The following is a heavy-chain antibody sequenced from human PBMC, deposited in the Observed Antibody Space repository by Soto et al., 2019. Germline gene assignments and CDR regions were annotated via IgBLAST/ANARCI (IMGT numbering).Heavy chain of an antibody. CDR1: GGSFKSGSYS. Sequence: PSETRSLTCTVSGGSFKSGSYSWSWIRQPPGKGLEWIGYVYHTVRTSYNPSLKSRVSISMDTSKNQFSLNLDSVTAADTAVYFCARDFAYCESWGQGSLVSVSS. D-gene: IGHD3-3*01. J-gene: IGHJ4*02. CDR2: VYHTVRT. V-gene: IGHV4-61*01. CDR3: ARDFAYCES.